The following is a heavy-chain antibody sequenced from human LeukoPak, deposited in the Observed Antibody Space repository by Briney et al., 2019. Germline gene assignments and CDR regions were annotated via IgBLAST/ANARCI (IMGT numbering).Heavy chain of an antibody. CDR1: GYTLTESS. CDR2: FDPEDGEA. CDR3: VTDIRSGWRNY. D-gene: IGHD6-19*01. V-gene: IGHV1-24*01. Sequence: GASVNLSCKVSGYTLTESSVHWVRQPPGTGHEWMGGFDPEDGEAIYAPKIQGRVTMTEDTSTDTAYLELRSLRSDDTAVYYCVTDIRSGWRNYWGQGTLITVSS. J-gene: IGHJ4*02.